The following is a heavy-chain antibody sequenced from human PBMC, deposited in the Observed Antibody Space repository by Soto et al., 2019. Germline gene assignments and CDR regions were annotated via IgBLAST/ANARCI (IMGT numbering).Heavy chain of an antibody. J-gene: IGHJ6*02. CDR2: IYPGDSDT. Sequence: GESLKISCQGSGYSFTSYWIAWVHKMPGTGLEWMGIIYPGDSDTRYSPSFQGQVTISADKSISTAYLQWSSLKASDTAMYYCARTSAAGKYYYGMDVWGQGTTVTVSS. CDR3: ARTSAAGKYYYGMDV. D-gene: IGHD6-13*01. CDR1: GYSFTSYW. V-gene: IGHV5-51*07.